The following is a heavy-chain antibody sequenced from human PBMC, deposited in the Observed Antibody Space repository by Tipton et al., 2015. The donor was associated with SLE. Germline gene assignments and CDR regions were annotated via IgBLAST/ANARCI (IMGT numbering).Heavy chain of an antibody. CDR3: ARQRDDYNYFDY. J-gene: IGHJ4*02. CDR1: GFTFSSYA. V-gene: IGHV3-30-3*01. D-gene: IGHD5-24*01. Sequence: SLRLSCAASGFTFSSYAMHWVRQAPGKGLEWVAVISYDGSNKYYADSVKGRFTISRDNSKNTLYLQMNSLRAEDTAVYYCARQRDDYNYFDYWGQGTLVTVSS. CDR2: ISYDGSNK.